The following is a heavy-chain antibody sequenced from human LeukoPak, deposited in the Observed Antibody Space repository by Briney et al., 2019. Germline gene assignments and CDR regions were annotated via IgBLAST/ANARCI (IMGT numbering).Heavy chain of an antibody. J-gene: IGHJ5*02. CDR3: AREAGEYCSSTSCTQWFDP. CDR2: ISAYNGNT. CDR1: GYTFTSYG. D-gene: IGHD2-2*01. Sequence: ASVKVSCKASGYTFTSYGISWVRQAPGQGLEWMGWISAYNGNTNYAQKLQGRVTITTDESTSTAYMELSSLRSEDTAVYYCAREAGEYCSSTSCTQWFDPWGQGTLVTVSS. V-gene: IGHV1-18*01.